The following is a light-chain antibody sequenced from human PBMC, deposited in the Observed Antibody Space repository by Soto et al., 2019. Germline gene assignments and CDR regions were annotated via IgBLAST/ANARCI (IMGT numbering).Light chain of an antibody. J-gene: IGLJ2*01. CDR1: SSNIGADYY. V-gene: IGLV1-40*01. Sequence: QAVVTQPPSVSGAPGPRVTLSCTGSSSNIGADYYVHWYQQLPGTAPKLLIYANNNRPSGVTDRFSGSKSGTSATLAITGLQTEDEADYYCQAYDNSLSGVVFGGGTKLTVL. CDR2: ANN. CDR3: QAYDNSLSGVV.